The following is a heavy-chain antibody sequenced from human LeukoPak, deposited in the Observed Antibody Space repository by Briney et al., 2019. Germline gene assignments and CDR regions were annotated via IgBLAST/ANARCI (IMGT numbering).Heavy chain of an antibody. V-gene: IGHV4-59*01. CDR1: GGSISTYY. D-gene: IGHD3-3*01. Sequence: SETLSLTCTVSGGSISTYYWNWIRQPPGKGLEWIGYIYHSGSTNYNPSLQSRVTISVDTSKNQFSLNLNSVTAADTAVYYCAKGDPESDFWSGHYRDWGQGTLVTVSS. CDR3: AKGDPESDFWSGHYRD. CDR2: IYHSGST. J-gene: IGHJ4*02.